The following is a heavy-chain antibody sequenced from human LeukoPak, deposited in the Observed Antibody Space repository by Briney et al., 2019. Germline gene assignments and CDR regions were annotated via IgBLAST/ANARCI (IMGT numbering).Heavy chain of an antibody. CDR3: ARDWYCSGGGCFGYNWFDP. CDR1: GGSISSYY. Sequence: SETLSLTCTVSGGSISSYYWSWIRQPPGKGLEWIGYIYYSGSTNYNPSLKSRVTISVDTSKNQFSLKLSSVTAADTAVYYCARDWYCSGGGCFGYNWFDPWGQGTLVTVSS. D-gene: IGHD2-15*01. CDR2: IYYSGST. V-gene: IGHV4-59*01. J-gene: IGHJ5*02.